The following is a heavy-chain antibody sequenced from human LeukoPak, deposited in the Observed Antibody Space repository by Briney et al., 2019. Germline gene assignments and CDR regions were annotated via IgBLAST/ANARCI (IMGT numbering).Heavy chain of an antibody. D-gene: IGHD6-13*01. V-gene: IGHV4-39*07. CDR1: GGSISSSSYY. J-gene: IGHJ5*02. Sequence: PSETLSLTCTVSGGSISSSSYYWGWIRQPPGKGLEWIGSIYYSGSTYYNPSLKSRVTISVDTSKNQFSLKLSSVTAADTAVYYCARATPGIAAAGTWGQGTLVTVPS. CDR2: IYYSGST. CDR3: ARATPGIAAAGT.